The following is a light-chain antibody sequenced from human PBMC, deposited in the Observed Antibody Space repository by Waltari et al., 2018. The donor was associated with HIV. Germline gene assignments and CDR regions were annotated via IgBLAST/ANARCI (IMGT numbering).Light chain of an antibody. J-gene: IGLJ1*01. CDR3: CSYAGTYTYV. CDR1: SSDVAGYDY. V-gene: IGLV2-11*01. CDR2: DVG. Sequence: QSALPQPRSVSGSPGQTVTISCTGTSSDVAGYDYFSWFQQHPDKAPKLIIYDVGQRPSGVPDRFSGSKSGNTAFLTISGLQAEDEADYYCCSYAGTYTYVFGSGTEVTAL.